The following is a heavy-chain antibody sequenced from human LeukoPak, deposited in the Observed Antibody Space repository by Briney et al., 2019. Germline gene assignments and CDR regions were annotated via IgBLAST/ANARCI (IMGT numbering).Heavy chain of an antibody. CDR1: GGTFSSYA. D-gene: IGHD2-2*01. Sequence: AASVKVSCKASGGTFSSYAISWVRQAPGQGLEWMGRIIPILGIANYAQKFQGRVTITADKSTSTAYMELSSLRSEDTAVYYCARGPKDIVVVPAAPQGDYWGQGTLVTVSS. CDR3: ARGPKDIVVVPAAPQGDY. J-gene: IGHJ4*02. CDR2: IIPILGIA. V-gene: IGHV1-69*04.